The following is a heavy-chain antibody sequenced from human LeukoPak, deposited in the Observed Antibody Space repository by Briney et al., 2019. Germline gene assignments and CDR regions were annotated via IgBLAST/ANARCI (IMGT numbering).Heavy chain of an antibody. CDR3: AKARLVVVAATNFDY. J-gene: IGHJ4*02. CDR2: ISGSGGST. CDR1: GFTFSSYG. D-gene: IGHD2-15*01. V-gene: IGHV3-23*01. Sequence: GGSLRLSCAASGFTFSSYGMSWVRQAPGKGLEWVSAISGSGGSTYYADSVKGRFTISRDNSKNTLYLQMNSLRAEDTAVYYCAKARLVVVAATNFDYWGQGTLVTVSS.